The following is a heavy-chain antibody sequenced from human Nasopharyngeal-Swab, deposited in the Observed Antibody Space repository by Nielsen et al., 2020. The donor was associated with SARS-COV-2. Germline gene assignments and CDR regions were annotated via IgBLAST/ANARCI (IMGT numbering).Heavy chain of an antibody. V-gene: IGHV3-11*04. J-gene: IGHJ3*01. CDR2: ISRGGESI. CDR3: AKANVIFWFGQFRGDALDL. CDR1: GFIFSDYY. Sequence: GESLKISCAASGFIFSDYYMTWIRQVPGKGLEWVSFISRGGESIYYADSVKGRFTISRDNAKNSVYLQMNSLRVEDTAVYYCAKANVIFWFGQFRGDALDLWGQGTGVTVSS. D-gene: IGHD3-10*01.